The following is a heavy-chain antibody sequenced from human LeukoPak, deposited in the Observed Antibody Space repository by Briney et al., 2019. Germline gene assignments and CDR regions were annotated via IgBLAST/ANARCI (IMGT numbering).Heavy chain of an antibody. CDR1: GYTFTKYY. D-gene: IGHD3-3*01. CDR3: ARHDFDLPMIYSFFVH. CDR2: MHPTGDST. V-gene: IGHV1-46*01. J-gene: IGHJ5*02. Sequence: GASAKVSCKASGYTFTKYYMNWVRQAPGQGLEWMGIMHPTGDSTNYAQKFQGRVTLTRDTSTGTFYMELSSLTSEGTAVYYCARHDFDLPMIYSFFVHWGQGTLVTVSS.